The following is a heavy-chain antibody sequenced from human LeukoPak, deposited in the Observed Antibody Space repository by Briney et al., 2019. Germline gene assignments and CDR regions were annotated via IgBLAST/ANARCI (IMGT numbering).Heavy chain of an antibody. CDR2: INTDGRTT. J-gene: IGHJ4*02. Sequence: GGSPRLSCAASGFTFSSHWMHWVRQVPGKGLVWVSRINTDGRTTNYADSVKGRFTISRDNAKNTLYLQMNSLSAEDTAVYYCARGFPIDYWGQGTLVTVSS. CDR3: ARGFPIDY. CDR1: GFTFSSHW. V-gene: IGHV3-74*01.